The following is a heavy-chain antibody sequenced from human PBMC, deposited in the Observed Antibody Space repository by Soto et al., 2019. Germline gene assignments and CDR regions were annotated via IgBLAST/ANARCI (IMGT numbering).Heavy chain of an antibody. V-gene: IGHV1-69*13. CDR3: AIDRMHFHRPGYSGRRLFDP. J-gene: IGHJ5*02. D-gene: IGHD3-9*01. CDR2: LIPIFGTP. CDR1: GGTFNNNG. Sequence: SVKVSCKASGGTFNNNGVTWVRQAPGQGLEWMGGLIPIFGTPSYAQRFQGRVTIIADESTSTAYMELSSLTSEDTAVYYCAIDRMHFHRPGYSGRRLFDPWGHGTLVTV.